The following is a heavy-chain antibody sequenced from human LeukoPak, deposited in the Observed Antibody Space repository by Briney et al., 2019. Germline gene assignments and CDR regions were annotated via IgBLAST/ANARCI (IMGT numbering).Heavy chain of an antibody. D-gene: IGHD6-19*01. V-gene: IGHV1-8*01. Sequence: ASVKVSCKASGYTFTSYDVNWVRQATGQGLEWMGWMNPNNANTDYAQKFQGRVTLTRNTSISTAYMELSSLRSEDTAMYYCTRGGPVAGTHKYFQHWGQGTWSPSPQ. CDR3: TRGGPVAGTHKYFQH. CDR2: MNPNNANT. J-gene: IGHJ1*01. CDR1: GYTFTSYD.